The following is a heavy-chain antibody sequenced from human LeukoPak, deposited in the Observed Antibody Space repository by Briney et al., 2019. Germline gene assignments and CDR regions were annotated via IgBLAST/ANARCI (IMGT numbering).Heavy chain of an antibody. Sequence: GASVKVSCKTSGYTFTNYGISWVRQAPGQGLEWIGWISAYNGNTNYAQKLQGRVTMTTDTSTSTAYMELRSLRSDDTAVYYCARDRWSIAAAGIYMDVWGKGTTVTVSS. V-gene: IGHV1-18*01. CDR3: ARDRWSIAAAGIYMDV. J-gene: IGHJ6*03. CDR1: GYTFTNYG. CDR2: ISAYNGNT. D-gene: IGHD6-13*01.